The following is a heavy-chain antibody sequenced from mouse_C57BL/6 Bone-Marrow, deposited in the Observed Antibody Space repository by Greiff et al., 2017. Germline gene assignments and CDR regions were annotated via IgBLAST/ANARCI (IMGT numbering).Heavy chain of an antibody. Sequence: EVQGVESGPVLVKPGASVKMSCKASGYTFTDYYMNWVKQSHGKSLEWIGVINPYNGGTSYNQKFKGKATLTVDKSSSTAYMELNSLTSEDSAVYYCAPTALFDYWGQGTTLTVSS. CDR3: APTALFDY. D-gene: IGHD1-2*01. CDR1: GYTFTDYY. V-gene: IGHV1-19*01. J-gene: IGHJ2*01. CDR2: INPYNGGT.